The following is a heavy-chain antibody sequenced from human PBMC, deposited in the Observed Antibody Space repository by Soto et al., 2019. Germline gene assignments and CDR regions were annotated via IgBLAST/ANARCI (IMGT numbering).Heavy chain of an antibody. D-gene: IGHD1-1*01. CDR3: ARHIHNQGFEYYFDS. V-gene: IGHV4-39*01. Sequence: SETLSLTCNASGGSITSSGSAWGWIRQSPGKGLEWIGTIDYSGNIYYVPSLKSRITISVDTSKNQISLKLSSVTAADTAVYYCARHIHNQGFEYYFDSWGQGTLVTV. CDR1: GGSITSSGSA. CDR2: IDYSGNI. J-gene: IGHJ4*02.